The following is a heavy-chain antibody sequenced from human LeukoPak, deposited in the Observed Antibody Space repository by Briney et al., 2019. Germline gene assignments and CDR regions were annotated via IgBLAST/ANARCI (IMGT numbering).Heavy chain of an antibody. V-gene: IGHV1-69*01. CDR1: GGTFSSYA. D-gene: IGHD3-22*01. CDR3: ARDVDSSGYVGN. CDR2: IIPIFGTA. Sequence: ASVKVSCKASGGTFSSYAISWVRQAPGQGLEWMGGIIPIFGTANYAQKFQGRVTITADESTSTAYMELSSLRSDDTALYYCARDVDSSGYVGNWGQGTLVTVSS. J-gene: IGHJ4*02.